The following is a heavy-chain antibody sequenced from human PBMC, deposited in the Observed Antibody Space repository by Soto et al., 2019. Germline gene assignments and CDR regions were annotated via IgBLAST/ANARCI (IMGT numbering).Heavy chain of an antibody. V-gene: IGHV3-30*18. D-gene: IGHD2-2*01. CDR3: AKDFGCSSTSCYEDY. J-gene: IGHJ4*02. Sequence: GGSLRLSCAASGFTFSSYGMHWVRQAPGKGLEWVAVISYDGSNKYYADSVKGRFTISRDNSKNTLYLQMNSLRAEDTAVYYCAKDFGCSSTSCYEDYWGQGTLVTVSS. CDR1: GFTFSSYG. CDR2: ISYDGSNK.